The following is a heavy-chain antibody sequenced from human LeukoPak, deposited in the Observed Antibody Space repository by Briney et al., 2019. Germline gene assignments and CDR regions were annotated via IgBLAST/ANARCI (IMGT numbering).Heavy chain of an antibody. D-gene: IGHD3-16*01. J-gene: IGHJ5*02. CDR2: IYTSGST. CDR3: AREELTGFGWFDP. V-gene: IGHV4-61*02. CDR1: GGSISSGSYY. Sequence: PSETLSLTCTVSGGSISSGSYYWSWIRQPAGKGLEWIGRIYTSGSTNYNPSLKSRVTISVDTSKNQFSLKLSSVTDADTAVYYCAREELTGFGWFDPWGQGTLVTVSS.